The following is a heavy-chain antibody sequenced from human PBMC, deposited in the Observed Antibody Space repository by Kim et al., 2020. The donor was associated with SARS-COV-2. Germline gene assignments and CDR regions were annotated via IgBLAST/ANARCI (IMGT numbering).Heavy chain of an antibody. Sequence: TSYNPTLKSRVTITVDTSKNQFSLKLSSVTAADTAVYYCARLLWFGEFDYWGQGTLVTVSS. CDR2: T. J-gene: IGHJ4*02. V-gene: IGHV4-39*01. D-gene: IGHD3-10*01. CDR3: ARLLWFGEFDY.